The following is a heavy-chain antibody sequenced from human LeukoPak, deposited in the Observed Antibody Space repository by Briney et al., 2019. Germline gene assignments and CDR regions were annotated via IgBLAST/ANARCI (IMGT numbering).Heavy chain of an antibody. CDR2: TWYDGSNK. CDR3: ARDQNGIAARRPRLFDY. CDR1: GFTFSSYG. Sequence: GRSLRLSCAASGFTFSSYGMHWVRQAPGKGLEWVAVTWYDGSNKYYADSVKGRFTISRDNSKNTLYLQMNSLRAEDTAVYYCARDQNGIAARRPRLFDYWGQGTLVTVSS. V-gene: IGHV3-33*01. J-gene: IGHJ4*02. D-gene: IGHD6-6*01.